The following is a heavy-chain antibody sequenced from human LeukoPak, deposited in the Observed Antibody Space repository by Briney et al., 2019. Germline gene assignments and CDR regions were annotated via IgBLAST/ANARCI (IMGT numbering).Heavy chain of an antibody. CDR3: ARADSAYWYFDL. D-gene: IGHD3/OR15-3a*01. Sequence: GGSLRPSCAASGFTFSSYEMNWVRQAPGKGLEWVSYISSSGSTIYYADSVKGRFTISRDNAKNSLYLQMNSLRAEDTAVYYCARADSAYWYFDLWGRGTLVTVSS. V-gene: IGHV3-48*03. CDR1: GFTFSSYE. CDR2: ISSSGSTI. J-gene: IGHJ2*01.